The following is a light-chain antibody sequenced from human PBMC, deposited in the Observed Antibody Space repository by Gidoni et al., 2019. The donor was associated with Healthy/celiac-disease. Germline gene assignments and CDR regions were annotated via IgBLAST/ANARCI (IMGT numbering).Light chain of an antibody. CDR3: QQYGSYPS. CDR1: QSVSSSY. CDR2: GAS. Sequence: EIVFTQSPGTLSLSPVERATLSCRASQSVSSSYLAWYQQKPDQAPRLLIYGASSRATGIPDRFSGSGSGTDFTLTISRLEPEDFAVYYCQQYGSYPSFGGGTKVEIK. V-gene: IGKV3-20*01. J-gene: IGKJ4*01.